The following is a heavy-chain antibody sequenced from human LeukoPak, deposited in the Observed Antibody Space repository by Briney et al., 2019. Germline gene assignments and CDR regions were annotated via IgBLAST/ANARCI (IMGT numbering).Heavy chain of an antibody. D-gene: IGHD5-18*01. V-gene: IGHV3-21*01. CDR1: GFTFSSYN. CDR3: ARGSRGYSYVEAFDI. CDR2: ITSSSSYI. Sequence: GGSLRLSCAASGFTFSSYNMNWVRQAPGKGLEWVSSITSSSSYIYYADSVKGRFTISRDNAKNSLYLQINSLRAEDTAVYYCARGSRGYSYVEAFDIWGQGTMVTVSS. J-gene: IGHJ3*02.